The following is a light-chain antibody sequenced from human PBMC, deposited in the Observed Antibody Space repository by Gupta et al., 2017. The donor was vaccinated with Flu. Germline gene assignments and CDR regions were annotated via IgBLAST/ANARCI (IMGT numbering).Light chain of an antibody. Sequence: DIQMTQSPSSLSASVGDRVTITCRASQRISSYLNWYQQKPGKAPKLLIYAASRLQSGVPSRFSGSGSGTDFTLTISSLQPEDFATYYCQHRDSTPYTFGQGTKLDIK. CDR1: QRISSY. J-gene: IGKJ2*01. V-gene: IGKV1-39*01. CDR3: QHRDSTPYT. CDR2: AAS.